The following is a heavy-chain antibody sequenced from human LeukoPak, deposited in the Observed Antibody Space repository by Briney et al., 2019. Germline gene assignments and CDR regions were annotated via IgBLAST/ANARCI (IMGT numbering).Heavy chain of an antibody. CDR2: IYTSGST. J-gene: IGHJ3*01. Sequence: SETLSLTCTVSGGSISSYYWSWIRQPAGKGLEWIGRIYTSGSTNYNPSLKSRVTMSVDTSKNQFSLKLSSVTAEDTAVYYCARESYDFWSHAIDLWGQGTMVTVSS. CDR1: GGSISSYY. D-gene: IGHD3-3*01. CDR3: ARESYDFWSHAIDL. V-gene: IGHV4-4*07.